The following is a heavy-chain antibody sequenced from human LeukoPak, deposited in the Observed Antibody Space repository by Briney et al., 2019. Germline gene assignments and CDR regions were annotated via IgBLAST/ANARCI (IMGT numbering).Heavy chain of an antibody. J-gene: IGHJ4*02. D-gene: IGHD4-17*01. V-gene: IGHV4-59*01. CDR2: IYYSGST. CDR3: ARVPYGDYVDY. Sequence: PSETLSLTCTVSGGSISSYYWSWIRQPPGKGLEWIGYIYYSGSTNYNPSLRSRVTISVDTSKNQFSLKLSSVTAADTAVYYCARVPYGDYVDYWGQGTLVTVSS. CDR1: GGSISSYY.